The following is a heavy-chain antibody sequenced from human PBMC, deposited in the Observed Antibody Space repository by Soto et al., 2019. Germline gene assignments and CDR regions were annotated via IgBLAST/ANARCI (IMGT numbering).Heavy chain of an antibody. CDR3: AKAGGDYYYYYYMDV. V-gene: IGHV3-30*18. D-gene: IGHD2-21*02. J-gene: IGHJ6*03. CDR2: ISYDGSNK. Sequence: ESGGGVVQPGRSLRLSCAASGFTFSSYGMHWVRQAPGKGLEWVAVISYDGSNKYYADSVKGRFTISRDNSKNTLYLQMNSLRAEDTAVYYCAKAGGDYYYYYYMDVWGKGTTVTVSS. CDR1: GFTFSSYG.